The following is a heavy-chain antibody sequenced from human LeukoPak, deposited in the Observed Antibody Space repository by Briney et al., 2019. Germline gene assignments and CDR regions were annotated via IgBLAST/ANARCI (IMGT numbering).Heavy chain of an antibody. CDR3: ARAGDFWSGLYYFDY. Sequence: SETLSLTCTVSGGSISSYYWSWIRQPPGKGLEWIGYIYYSGSTNYNPSLKSRVTISVDTSKNQFSLKLSSVTAADTAVYYCARAGDFWSGLYYFDYWGQGTLVTVSS. J-gene: IGHJ4*02. CDR2: IYYSGST. V-gene: IGHV4-59*01. D-gene: IGHD3-3*01. CDR1: GGSISSYY.